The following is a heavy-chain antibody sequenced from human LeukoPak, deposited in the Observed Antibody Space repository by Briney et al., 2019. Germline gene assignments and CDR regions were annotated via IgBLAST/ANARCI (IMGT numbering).Heavy chain of an antibody. J-gene: IGHJ4*02. CDR3: AKDPSFNPSSFDY. D-gene: IGHD6-19*01. CDR2: IWYDGSSQ. CDR1: GFIFSSYP. V-gene: IGHV3-33*06. Sequence: GGSLRLSCAASGFIFSSYPIHWVRQAPGKGLEWVAVIWYDGSSQYYGESVKGRFTISRDNFKNTLYLQMNSLRADDTAVYYCAKDPSFNPSSFDYWGQGTLVTVSS.